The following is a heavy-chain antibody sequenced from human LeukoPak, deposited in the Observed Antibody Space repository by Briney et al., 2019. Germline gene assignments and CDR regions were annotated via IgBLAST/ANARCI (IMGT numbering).Heavy chain of an antibody. CDR3: AKPHFDY. J-gene: IGHJ4*02. CDR2: IRYDGSNK. Sequence: GGSLRLSCAASAFTFRSYGMHWVRQAPGKGLEWVAFIRYDGSNKYYADSVKGRFTISRDNSRNTLYLQMNSLRAEDTAVYYCAKPHFDYWGQGALVSVSS. CDR1: AFTFRSYG. V-gene: IGHV3-30*02.